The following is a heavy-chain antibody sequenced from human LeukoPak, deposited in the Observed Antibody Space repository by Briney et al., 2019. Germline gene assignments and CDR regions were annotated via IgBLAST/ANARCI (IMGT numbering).Heavy chain of an antibody. D-gene: IGHD4-17*01. CDR2: ISGSGGST. V-gene: IGHV3-23*01. CDR1: GFTFSSYA. Sequence: PGGSLRLSCAASGFTFSSYAMSWVRQAPGKGLEWVSVISGSGGSTSYADSVKGRFTISRDNSKNTVYLQMNSLRAEDTAVYYCARDPGDYVGNDAFDIWGQGTMVTVSS. J-gene: IGHJ3*02. CDR3: ARDPGDYVGNDAFDI.